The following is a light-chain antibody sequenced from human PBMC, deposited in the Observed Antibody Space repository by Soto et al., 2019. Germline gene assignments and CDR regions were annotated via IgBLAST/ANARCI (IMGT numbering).Light chain of an antibody. CDR3: SSYTSTSTML. CDR1: SSDVGGYNS. V-gene: IGLV2-14*03. J-gene: IGLJ2*01. CDR2: DVS. Sequence: QSALTQPASVSGSPGQSITISCTGTSSDVGGYNSVSWYQQHPGEAPRNMIYDVSYRHSGVSNRFSGSKSGNTASLTISGLQAEDEADYYCSSYTSTSTMLFGGGTKVTVL.